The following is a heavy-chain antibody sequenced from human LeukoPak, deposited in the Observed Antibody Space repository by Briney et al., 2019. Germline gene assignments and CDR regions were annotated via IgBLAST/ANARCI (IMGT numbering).Heavy chain of an antibody. CDR3: AGYYYDSSRGFGL. D-gene: IGHD3-22*01. CDR2: INWNGAWT. V-gene: IGHV3-20*04. J-gene: IGHJ5*02. CDR1: GFKFDDYG. Sequence: GGSLRLSCAASGFKFDDYGMSWVRQAPGKGLEWVCDINWNGAWTGYADSVKGRFTISRDNAKNSLYLQMNSLRAEGTALYYCAGYYYDSSRGFGLWGQGTLVTVSA.